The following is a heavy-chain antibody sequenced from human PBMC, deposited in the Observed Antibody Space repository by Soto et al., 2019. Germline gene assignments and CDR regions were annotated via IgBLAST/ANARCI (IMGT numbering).Heavy chain of an antibody. CDR2: IYYSGST. V-gene: IGHV4-31*03. CDR3: ARDNKSDFSPPYGMDV. J-gene: IGHJ6*02. D-gene: IGHD3-3*01. CDR1: GGSISSGGYY. Sequence: SETLSLTCTVSGGSISSGGYYWSWIRQHPGKGLEWIGYIYYSGSTYYKPSLKSRVTISVDTSKNQFSLKLSSVTAADMAVYYCARDNKSDFSPPYGMDVWGQGTTVTVSS.